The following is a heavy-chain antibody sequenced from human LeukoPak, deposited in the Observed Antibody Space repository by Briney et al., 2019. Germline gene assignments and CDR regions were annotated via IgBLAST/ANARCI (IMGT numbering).Heavy chain of an antibody. D-gene: IGHD6-19*01. CDR2: ISADGGNI. Sequence: GGSLRLSCAASGFIFSNRFMSWVRQAPGKGQEWVSSISADGGNIYYADSVKGRFTISRGNSKNTLFLQMSSLRAEDTAIYYCAKESGWITGYGLDVWGQGTTVTVSS. CDR1: GFIFSNRF. V-gene: IGHV3-23*01. CDR3: AKESGWITGYGLDV. J-gene: IGHJ6*02.